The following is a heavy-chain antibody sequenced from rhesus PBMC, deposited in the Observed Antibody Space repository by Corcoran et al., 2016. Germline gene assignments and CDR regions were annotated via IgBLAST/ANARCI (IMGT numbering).Heavy chain of an antibody. CDR1: GGSISSDSNY. CDR3: ARYSGSIYWSFDS. J-gene: IGHJ4*01. CDR2: IIYSRNT. D-gene: IGHD5-24*01. Sequence: QVQLQESGPGLVKPSETLSLTCAVSGGSISSDSNYWSWIRQPPGKGLEWIGSIIYSRNTNYNPSLNSRLTMSGDTSKNQFSLRRSSVTAADSAVYYCARYSGSIYWSFDSWGQGVLVTVSS. V-gene: IGHV4-122*02.